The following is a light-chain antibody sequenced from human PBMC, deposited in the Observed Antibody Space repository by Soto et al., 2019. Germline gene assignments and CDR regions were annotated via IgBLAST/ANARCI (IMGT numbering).Light chain of an antibody. CDR2: VGTGGIVG. CDR1: SGYSNYK. Sequence: QPVLTQPPSASASLGASVTLTCTLSSGYSNYKVDWYQQRPGKGPRFVMRVGTGGIVGSKGDGIPDRFSVLGSGLNRYLTINNIQEEDESDYHCGADHGSGSNFVYVFGTLTKVTVL. J-gene: IGLJ1*01. V-gene: IGLV9-49*01. CDR3: GADHGSGSNFVYV.